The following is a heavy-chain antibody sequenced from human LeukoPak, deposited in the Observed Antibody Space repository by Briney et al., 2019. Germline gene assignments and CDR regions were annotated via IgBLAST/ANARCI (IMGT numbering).Heavy chain of an antibody. CDR2: IYYSGST. Sequence: SETLSLTCTVSGGSISSYYWSWIRQPPGKGLEWLGYIYYSGSTNYNPSLKSRVTISVDTSKNQFSLKLSSVTAADTAVYYCARGEMATIGLTGRFDYWGQGTLVTVSS. D-gene: IGHD5-24*01. CDR3: ARGEMATIGLTGRFDY. J-gene: IGHJ4*02. V-gene: IGHV4-59*01. CDR1: GGSISSYY.